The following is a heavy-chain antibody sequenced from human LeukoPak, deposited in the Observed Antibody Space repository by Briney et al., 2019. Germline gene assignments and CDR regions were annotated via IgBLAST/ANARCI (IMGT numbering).Heavy chain of an antibody. Sequence: GGSLRLFCVGSGFTFSRYWLNWVRQAPGKGLEWVANMNQDGSEIYYLDSVKGRFTISRDNAKNTLYLQMNSLRAEDTAVYYCARDRVGATDYFDYWGQGTLVTVSS. CDR2: MNQDGSEI. D-gene: IGHD1-26*01. J-gene: IGHJ4*02. CDR1: GFTFSRYW. V-gene: IGHV3-7*01. CDR3: ARDRVGATDYFDY.